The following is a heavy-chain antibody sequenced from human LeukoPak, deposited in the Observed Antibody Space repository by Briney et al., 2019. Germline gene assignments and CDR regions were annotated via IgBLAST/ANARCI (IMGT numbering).Heavy chain of an antibody. CDR2: INHSGST. Sequence: SETLSLTCTVYGGSFSGYCWSWIRQPPGKGLEWVGEINHSGSTNYNPSLKSRATISVDTSKNQFSLKLTSMTAADTAVYYCARTAGVAVAGSRQYFDYWGQGTPVTVSS. D-gene: IGHD6-19*01. CDR3: ARTAGVAVAGSRQYFDY. V-gene: IGHV4-34*01. J-gene: IGHJ4*02. CDR1: GGSFSGYC.